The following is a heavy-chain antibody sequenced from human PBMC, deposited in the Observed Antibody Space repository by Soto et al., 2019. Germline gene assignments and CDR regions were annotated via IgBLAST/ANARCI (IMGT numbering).Heavy chain of an antibody. CDR3: ASYGSGSYYPTTFDY. D-gene: IGHD3-10*01. Sequence: QVQLQESGPGLVKPSQTLSLTCTVSGGSISSSGYNWSWIRQHPGKGLEWIGYIYYSGSTYYNPSLKSRVTISVDTSQNQVSLKLSSVTAADTAVYFCASYGSGSYYPTTFDYWGQGTLVTVSS. CDR2: IYYSGST. CDR1: GGSISSSGYN. V-gene: IGHV4-31*03. J-gene: IGHJ4*02.